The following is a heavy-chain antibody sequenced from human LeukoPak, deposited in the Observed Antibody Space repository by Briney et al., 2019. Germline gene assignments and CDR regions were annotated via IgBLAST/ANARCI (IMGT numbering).Heavy chain of an antibody. D-gene: IGHD2-2*01. J-gene: IGHJ6*03. CDR2: ISAYNGNT. CDR3: ARVGVPAASYYMDV. CDR1: VYTFTSYG. V-gene: IGHV1-18*01. Sequence: ASVRVSCKASVYTFTSYGISWVRQAPGQGLGWMGWISAYNGNTNYAQKLQGRVTMTTDTSTSTAYMELRSLRSDDTAVYYCARVGVPAASYYMDVWGKGTTVTVSS.